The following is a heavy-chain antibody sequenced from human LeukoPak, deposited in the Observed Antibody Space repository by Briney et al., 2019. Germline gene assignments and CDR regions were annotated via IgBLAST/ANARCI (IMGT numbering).Heavy chain of an antibody. CDR3: ARGRLNLY. Sequence: SETLSLTCAVYGGSFSGYYWSWIRQPPGKGLEWIGEINHSGSTNYNPSLKGRVTISVDTSKNQFSLKLSSVTAADTAVYYCARGRLNLYWGQGTLVTVSS. J-gene: IGHJ4*02. CDR2: INHSGST. D-gene: IGHD1-14*01. CDR1: GGSFSGYY. V-gene: IGHV4-34*01.